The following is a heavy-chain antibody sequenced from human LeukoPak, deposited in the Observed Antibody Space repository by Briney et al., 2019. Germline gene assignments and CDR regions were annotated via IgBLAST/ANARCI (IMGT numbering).Heavy chain of an antibody. D-gene: IGHD1-26*01. CDR3: AKDGDTMSGTYYYDMDV. Sequence: GGSLRLSCAASGFTFSSYWMSWVRQAPGKGLEWVANIKQDGSEKYYVDSVKGRFTISRDNAKNSLYLQMNSLRGEDTAVYYCAKDGDTMSGTYYYDMDVWGKGTTVTIS. V-gene: IGHV3-7*01. J-gene: IGHJ6*03. CDR1: GFTFSSYW. CDR2: IKQDGSEK.